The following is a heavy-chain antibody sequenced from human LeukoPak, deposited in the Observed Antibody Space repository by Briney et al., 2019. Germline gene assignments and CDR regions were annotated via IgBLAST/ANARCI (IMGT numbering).Heavy chain of an antibody. D-gene: IGHD6-19*01. CDR1: GFTFSSYE. CDR3: AGAPAVAGSDY. CDR2: ISSSGSTI. V-gene: IGHV3-48*03. Sequence: GGSLRLSCAASGFTFSSYEMNWVRQAPGKGLEWVSYISSSGSTIYYADSVKGRFTISRDNAKNSLYLQMNSLRAEDTAVYYCAGAPAVAGSDYWGQGTLVTVSS. J-gene: IGHJ4*02.